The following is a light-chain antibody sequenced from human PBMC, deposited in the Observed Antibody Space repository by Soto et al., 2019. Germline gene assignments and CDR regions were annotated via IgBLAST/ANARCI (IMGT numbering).Light chain of an antibody. J-gene: IGKJ1*01. V-gene: IGKV3-11*01. CDR1: QSISTH. CDR3: QQRSDWPPWT. Sequence: EIVLTQSPATLSLSPGEGATLSCRASQSISTHLAWYQQRPGQAPRLLIYDASNRATGIPARFSGSGSGTGFTLPINSLEPEDFAVYYCQQRSDWPPWTFGQGTKVEIK. CDR2: DAS.